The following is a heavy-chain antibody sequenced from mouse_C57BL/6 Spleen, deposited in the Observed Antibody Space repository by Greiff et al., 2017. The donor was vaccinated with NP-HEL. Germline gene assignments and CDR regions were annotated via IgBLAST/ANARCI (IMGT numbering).Heavy chain of an antibody. V-gene: IGHV1-80*01. CDR1: GYAFSSYW. CDR3: ARKEDYYGYYFDY. J-gene: IGHJ2*01. D-gene: IGHD1-1*01. CDR2: IYPGDGDT. Sequence: VQLQQSGAELVKPGASVKISCKASGYAFSSYWMNWVKQRPGKGLEWIGQIYPGDGDTNYNGKFKGKATLTADKSSSTAYMQLSSLTSEYSAVYFCARKEDYYGYYFDYWGQGTTLTVSS.